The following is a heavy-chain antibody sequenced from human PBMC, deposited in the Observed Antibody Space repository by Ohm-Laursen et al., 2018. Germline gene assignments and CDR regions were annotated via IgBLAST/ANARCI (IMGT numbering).Heavy chain of an antibody. Sequence: LRLSCAAPGFTFNSYGMHWVRQAPGKGLEWVAIISYKGNNIYYADSVKGRFTISRDSSKNTLYLQMNSLRVEDTAMYYCAKDLGAYFDFWSGYSGLDPWGQGTLVTVSS. J-gene: IGHJ5*02. V-gene: IGHV3-30*18. D-gene: IGHD3-3*01. CDR1: GFTFNSYG. CDR3: AKDLGAYFDFWSGYSGLDP. CDR2: ISYKGNNI.